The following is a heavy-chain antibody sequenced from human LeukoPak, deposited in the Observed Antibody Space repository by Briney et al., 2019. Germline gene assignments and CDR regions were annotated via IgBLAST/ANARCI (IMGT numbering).Heavy chain of an antibody. D-gene: IGHD2-8*01. CDR1: GFTFSGYW. CDR3: ATTPSFDGD. Sequence: GGSLRPSCAASGFTFSGYWMHWVRHAPGRGLVWVARSDYDGTGGTVTTYADSVKSRFTTSRDNAKNTVYLQMNSLRAEDTAIYYCATTPSFDGDWGQGTLVTVSS. V-gene: IGHV3-74*01. CDR2: SDYDGTGGTVT. J-gene: IGHJ4*02.